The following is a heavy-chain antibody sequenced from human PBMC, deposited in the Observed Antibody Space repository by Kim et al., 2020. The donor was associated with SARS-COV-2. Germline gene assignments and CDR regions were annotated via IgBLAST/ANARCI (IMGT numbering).Heavy chain of an antibody. CDR2: IFDSGST. Sequence: SETLSLTCTVSGDSISNSNWSWIRQPPGRGLEWIGYIFDSGSTKYNPSLKSRATISVDTSKNQFSLRLTSVTVADTAVNSCGRVKKAARPFYYYYMDVWG. CDR3: GRVKKAARPFYYYYMDV. V-gene: IGHV4-59*01. CDR1: GDSISNSN. D-gene: IGHD6-6*01. J-gene: IGHJ6*03.